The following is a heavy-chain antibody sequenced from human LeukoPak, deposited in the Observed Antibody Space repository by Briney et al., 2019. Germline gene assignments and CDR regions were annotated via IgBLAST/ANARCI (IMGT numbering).Heavy chain of an antibody. CDR2: TSNDGSDK. V-gene: IGHV3-30-3*01. D-gene: IGHD3-9*01. Sequence: GRSLRLSCAASGFTFSRYAMYWVRQAPGKGLEWVAVTSNDGSDKYYADSVKGRSTISRDNSKNTLYLQMNSLRAEDTAVYYCARDSAITIFFSPLMDVWGQGTTVTVSS. CDR3: ARDSAITIFFSPLMDV. CDR1: GFTFSRYA. J-gene: IGHJ6*02.